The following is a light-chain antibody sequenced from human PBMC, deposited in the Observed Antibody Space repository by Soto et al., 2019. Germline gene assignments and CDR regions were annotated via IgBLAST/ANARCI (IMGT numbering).Light chain of an antibody. Sequence: DIHMTQSPSSLSASVGDGVTITCRASQGINSWLAWYQQKPGKAPKLLIFAASNLQSGVPSRFSGSGSGTHFTLTISSLQPEDFATYHCQQSYNPPLTFGGGTKVDIK. CDR2: AAS. J-gene: IGKJ4*01. CDR1: QGINSW. CDR3: QQSYNPPLT. V-gene: IGKV1-12*01.